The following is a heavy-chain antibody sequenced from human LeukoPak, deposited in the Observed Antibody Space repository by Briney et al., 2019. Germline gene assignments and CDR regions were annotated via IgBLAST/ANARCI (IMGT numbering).Heavy chain of an antibody. Sequence: PSETLSLTCSVSGVSVSSASYYWSWIRQPPGKGLDWIGYIYYSGSTNYNPSLKSRVIISVDTSKNQFSLKLSSVTAADTAVYYCARRTTGSDGGAFDYWGQGTLVTVSS. V-gene: IGHV4-61*01. CDR3: ARRTTGSDGGAFDY. D-gene: IGHD1-14*01. J-gene: IGHJ4*02. CDR1: GVSVSSASYY. CDR2: IYYSGST.